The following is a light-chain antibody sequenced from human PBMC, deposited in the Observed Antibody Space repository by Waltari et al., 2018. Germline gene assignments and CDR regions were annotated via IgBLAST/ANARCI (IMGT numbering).Light chain of an antibody. CDR3: SSYMDTTALEL. V-gene: IGLV2-14*03. Sequence: QSALTQPASVSGSPGQSITISCTGTSSDIGSYNYVSWYQQHPGKAPKLIIFDVTNRPSGFSTRFSGSKSGNMASLIISGLQGEDEADYYCSSYMDTTALELFGGGTSLTVL. CDR1: SSDIGSYNY. CDR2: DVT. J-gene: IGLJ2*01.